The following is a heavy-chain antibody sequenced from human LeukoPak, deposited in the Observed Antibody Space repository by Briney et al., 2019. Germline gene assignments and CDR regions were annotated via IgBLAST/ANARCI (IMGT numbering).Heavy chain of an antibody. J-gene: IGHJ4*02. CDR2: IDSSSGSK. CDR1: GFTFNADT. D-gene: IGHD2-21*02. Sequence: GGSLRLSCAASGFTFNADTMNWVRQAPGKGLERLSSIDSSSGSKFYADSVRGRFIISRDNAKKSLYLQMNSLRADDSAEYYCVRGDRRDFWGQGTLVIVSS. V-gene: IGHV3-21*01. CDR3: VRGDRRDF.